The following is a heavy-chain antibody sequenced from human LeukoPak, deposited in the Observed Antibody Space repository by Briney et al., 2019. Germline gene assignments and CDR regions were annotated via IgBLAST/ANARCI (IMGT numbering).Heavy chain of an antibody. CDR3: ARDGGDGFVYYFDY. D-gene: IGHD5-24*01. J-gene: IGHJ4*02. V-gene: IGHV3-23*01. Sequence: GGSLRLSCAASGFTFSSSAMSWVRQAPGKGLEWVSAISNNGGYTYYADSVQGRFTISRDNSKNTLYLQMNSLRAEDTAVYYCARDGGDGFVYYFDYWGQGTLVTVSS. CDR1: GFTFSSSA. CDR2: ISNNGGYT.